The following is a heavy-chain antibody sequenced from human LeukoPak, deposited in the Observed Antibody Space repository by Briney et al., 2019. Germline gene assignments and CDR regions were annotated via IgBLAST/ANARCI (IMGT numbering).Heavy chain of an antibody. J-gene: IGHJ4*02. V-gene: IGHV1-18*01. CDR2: ISAYNGNT. D-gene: IGHD3-10*01. CDR3: ARDRGRGSGSYFKFPLAY. Sequence: GASVKVSCKASGYTFTSYGNSWVRQAPGQGLEWMGCISAYNGNTNYAQKLQGRVTMTTDTSTSTAYMELRSLRSDDTAVYYCARDRGRGSGSYFKFPLAYWGQGTLVTVSS. CDR1: GYTFTSYG.